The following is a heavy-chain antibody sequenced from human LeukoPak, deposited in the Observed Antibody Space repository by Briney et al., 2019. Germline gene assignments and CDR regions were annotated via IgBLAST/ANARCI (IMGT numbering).Heavy chain of an antibody. Sequence: GGSLRLSCAASGFTFSSYGMHWVRQAPGKGLEWVAFIRYDGSNKYYADSVKGRFTISRDNSKNTLYLQMNSLRAEDTAVYYCAKDSSGWYSYYYYYYYMDVWGKGTTVTISS. CDR1: GFTFSSYG. CDR2: IRYDGSNK. J-gene: IGHJ6*03. V-gene: IGHV3-30*02. CDR3: AKDSSGWYSYYYYYYYMDV. D-gene: IGHD6-19*01.